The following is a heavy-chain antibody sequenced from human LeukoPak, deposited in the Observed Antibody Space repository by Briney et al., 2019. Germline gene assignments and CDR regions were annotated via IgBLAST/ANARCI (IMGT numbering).Heavy chain of an antibody. CDR2: ISSSGSTI. J-gene: IGHJ4*02. Sequence: SGGSLRLSCAASGFTFISYEMNWARQAPGKGLEWVSYISSSGSTIYYADSVKGRFTISRDNAKNSLYLQMNSLRAEDTAVYYCARAPDGYYFDYWGQGTLVTVSS. D-gene: IGHD1-14*01. V-gene: IGHV3-48*03. CDR1: GFTFISYE. CDR3: ARAPDGYYFDY.